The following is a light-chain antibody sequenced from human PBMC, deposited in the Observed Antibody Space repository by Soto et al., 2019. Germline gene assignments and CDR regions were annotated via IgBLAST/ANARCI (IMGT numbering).Light chain of an antibody. CDR1: QSISDY. J-gene: IGKJ5*01. CDR3: QQSYSTPIT. Sequence: ILLTQSPSSLSASVGDRVTITCRASQSISDYLAWYQQKPGTAPKLLIYDASNLESGVPSTFSGSGSGTDFTLTISSLQPEDFATYYCQQSYSTPITFGHGTRLEIK. CDR2: DAS. V-gene: IGKV1-39*01.